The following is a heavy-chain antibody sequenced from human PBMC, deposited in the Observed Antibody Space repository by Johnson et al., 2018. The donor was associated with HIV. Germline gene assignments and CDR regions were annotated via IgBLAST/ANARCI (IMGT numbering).Heavy chain of an antibody. D-gene: IGHD1-26*01. Sequence: VQLVESGGGLVKPGGSLRLSCAASGFTFSSYAMSWVRQAPGKGLEWVSGINWNGGSKGYAESVKGRFSISRDNAKNSLYLQMNSLRGEDTALYYWARAGGEVGVTGFDMWGQGTMVTVSS. CDR1: GFTFSSYA. CDR3: ARAGGEVGVTGFDM. CDR2: INWNGGSK. J-gene: IGHJ3*02. V-gene: IGHV3-20*04.